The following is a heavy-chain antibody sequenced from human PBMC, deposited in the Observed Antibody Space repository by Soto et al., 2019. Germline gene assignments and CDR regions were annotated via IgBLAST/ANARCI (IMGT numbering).Heavy chain of an antibody. J-gene: IGHJ4*02. CDR1: XFTFSNXX. Sequence: GSLRLSCAASXFTFSNXXXXXVRQAPGKGLXWVSCISGSAGSTYYAASVKGRFTISRDISKHXLYLQMRSLRAEDTAVYYCAKDYYDXSSYSYFDYWGQGTXVTVSS. V-gene: IGHV3-23*01. CDR2: ISGSAGST. CDR3: AKDYYDXSSYSYFDY. D-gene: IGHD3-22*01.